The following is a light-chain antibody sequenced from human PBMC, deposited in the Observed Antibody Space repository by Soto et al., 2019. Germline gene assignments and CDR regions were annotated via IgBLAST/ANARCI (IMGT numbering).Light chain of an antibody. V-gene: IGKV3-15*01. CDR2: GAS. J-gene: IGKJ1*01. CDR1: QSVNSN. Sequence: EIVMTQSPATLSVSPGEGATLSCRASQSVNSNLAWYQQKPGQAPRLLIYGASTRATGIRARFSGSGSGTEFTLTISSLQSEDFAFYYCQQYNNWPRTFGQGTKVEIK. CDR3: QQYNNWPRT.